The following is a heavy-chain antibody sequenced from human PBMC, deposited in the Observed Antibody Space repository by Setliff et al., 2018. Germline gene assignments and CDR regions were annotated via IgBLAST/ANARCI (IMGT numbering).Heavy chain of an antibody. CDR3: ARDKAKWLVFNRWFDP. CDR1: GYTFTSYG. V-gene: IGHV1-18*01. Sequence: ASVKVSCKASGYTFTSYGISWVRQAPGQGLEWMGWISTYNANTNYAQKLRGRVTMTTDTSTSTAYMELRSLRSDDTAVYYCARDKAKWLVFNRWFDPWGQGTLVTV. J-gene: IGHJ5*02. CDR2: ISTYNANT. D-gene: IGHD6-19*01.